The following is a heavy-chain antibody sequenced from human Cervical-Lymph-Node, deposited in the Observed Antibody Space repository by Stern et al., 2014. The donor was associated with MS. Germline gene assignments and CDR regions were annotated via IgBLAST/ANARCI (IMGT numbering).Heavy chain of an antibody. V-gene: IGHV3-30-3*01. J-gene: IGHJ4*02. CDR2: ISHNGATT. Sequence: VQLVESGGGVVQPGRSLRLSCAASGFTFSSFAMHWVRQAPGKGLEWVAVISHNGATTYYADSVKCRFTISRDNSKDPVFLQMNSLRPEDTAVYYCASRGTPFDVTSINEYWGQGTLVTVSS. CDR1: GFTFSSFA. D-gene: IGHD1-1*01. CDR3: ASRGTPFDVTSINEY.